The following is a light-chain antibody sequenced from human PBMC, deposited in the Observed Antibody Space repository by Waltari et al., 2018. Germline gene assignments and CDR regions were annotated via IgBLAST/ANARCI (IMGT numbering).Light chain of an antibody. CDR3: QQGNSFPYT. J-gene: IGKJ2*01. V-gene: IGKV1-12*01. CDR1: QDIGRW. Sequence: DIQMTQSPSSLSASVGDRVTITCRASQDIGRWLAWYQQKPGKAPKLLIYAASRLESGVPPRFGGSGSGTDFILAISSLQPEDCGTFYCQQGNSFPYTFGQGTKLEI. CDR2: AAS.